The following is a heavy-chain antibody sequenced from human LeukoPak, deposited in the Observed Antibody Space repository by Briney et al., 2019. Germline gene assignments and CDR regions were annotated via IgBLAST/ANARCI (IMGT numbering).Heavy chain of an antibody. J-gene: IGHJ4*02. CDR2: IQYDGSYK. D-gene: IGHD3-10*01. CDR3: AKGDYYGSGTFDY. V-gene: IGHV3-30*02. Sequence: GGSLRLSCAASGFTFSTYGMHWVRQAPGKGLEWVAFIQYDGSYKYYADSVKGRLTISRDNSKNTLYLQMNSLRAEDTAVYYCAKGDYYGSGTFDYWGQGTLVTVSS. CDR1: GFTFSTYG.